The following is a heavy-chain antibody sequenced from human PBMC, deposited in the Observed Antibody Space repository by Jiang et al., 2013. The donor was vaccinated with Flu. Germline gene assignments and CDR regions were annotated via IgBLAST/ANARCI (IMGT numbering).Heavy chain of an antibody. Sequence: GPGLVKPSQTLSLTCTVSGGSISSGGYYWSWIRQHPGKGLEWIGYIYYSGSTYYNPSLKSRVTISVDTSKNQFSLKLSSVTAADTAVYYCARATRDYGDAGAVDYWGQGTLVTVSS. D-gene: IGHD4-17*01. V-gene: IGHV4-31*03. CDR1: GGSISSGGYY. CDR2: IYYSGST. J-gene: IGHJ4*02. CDR3: ARATRDYGDAGAVDY.